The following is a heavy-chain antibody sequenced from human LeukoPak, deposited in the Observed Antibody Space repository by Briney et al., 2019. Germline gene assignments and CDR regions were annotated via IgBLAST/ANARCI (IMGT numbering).Heavy chain of an antibody. CDR1: GYTFTDYY. Sequence: ASVKVSCKVSGYTFTDYYMHWVQQAPGKGLEWMGLVDPEDGETIYAEKFQGRVTITADTSTDTACMELSSLRSEDTAVYYCATLELERRSVIDYWGQGTLVTVSS. CDR2: VDPEDGET. D-gene: IGHD1-1*01. CDR3: ATLELERRSVIDY. V-gene: IGHV1-69-2*01. J-gene: IGHJ4*01.